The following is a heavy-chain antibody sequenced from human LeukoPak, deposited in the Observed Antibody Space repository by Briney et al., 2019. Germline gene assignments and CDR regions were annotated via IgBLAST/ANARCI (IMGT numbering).Heavy chain of an antibody. CDR2: IIPIFGTA. J-gene: IGHJ5*02. Sequence: SVKVSCKASGGTFSSYAISWVRQAPGQGLEWMGGIIPIFGTANYAQKFQGRVTITADESTSTAYMELSSLRSEDTAVYYCAAYCTNGVCQGGNWFDPWGQGTLVTVSS. CDR3: AAYCTNGVCQGGNWFDP. D-gene: IGHD2-8*01. CDR1: GGTFSSYA. V-gene: IGHV1-69*13.